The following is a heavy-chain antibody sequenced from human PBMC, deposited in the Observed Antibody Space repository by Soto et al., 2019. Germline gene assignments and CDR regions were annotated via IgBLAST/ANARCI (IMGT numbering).Heavy chain of an antibody. CDR2: ISYDGSNK. D-gene: IGHD3-3*01. J-gene: IGHJ6*02. CDR3: ANDPFGEITTPDV. V-gene: IGHV3-30*18. Sequence: GGSLRLSCAASGFTFSSYGMHWVRQAPGKGLEWVAVISYDGSNKYYADSVKGRFTISRDNSKNTLYLQMNSLRAEDTAVYYCANDPFGEITTPDVWGQGTTVTVSS. CDR1: GFTFSSYG.